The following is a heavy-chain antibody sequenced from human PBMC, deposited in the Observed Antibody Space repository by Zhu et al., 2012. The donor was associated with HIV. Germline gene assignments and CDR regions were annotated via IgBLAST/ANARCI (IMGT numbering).Heavy chain of an antibody. CDR3: AKTRTSGWYSYAFHV. Sequence: QLLLQESGPGLVKPSETLSLTCTVSGGSISSSSSFWGWVRQTPGKGLEWIGSAYYGGTTYSTPSLMSRLTISVDTSKNQCSLRLSSVTAADTGLYYCAKTRTSGWYSYAFHVWGQGTTVTVSS. D-gene: IGHD6-19*01. CDR1: GGSISSSSSF. J-gene: IGHJ3*01. V-gene: IGHV4-39*01. CDR2: AYYGGTT.